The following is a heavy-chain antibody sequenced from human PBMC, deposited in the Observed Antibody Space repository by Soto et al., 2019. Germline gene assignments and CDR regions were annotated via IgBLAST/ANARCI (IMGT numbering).Heavy chain of an antibody. J-gene: IGHJ5*02. V-gene: IGHV4-59*12. CDR2: IYYSGST. CDR3: ARGDSSSNESPDQFDP. Sequence: SETLSLTCTVSGGSISSYYWSWIRQPPGKGLEWIGYIYYSGSTNYNPSLKRRVTISVDRSKNQFSLKLSSVTAADTAVYYCARGDSSSNESPDQFDPWGQGTLVTVSS. CDR1: GGSISSYY. D-gene: IGHD6-13*01.